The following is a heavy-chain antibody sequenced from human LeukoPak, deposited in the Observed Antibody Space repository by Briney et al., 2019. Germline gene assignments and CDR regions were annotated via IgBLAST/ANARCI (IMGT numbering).Heavy chain of an antibody. CDR3: ARGKSGYDTLYYFDY. V-gene: IGHV3-23*01. CDR1: GFTFSSYA. D-gene: IGHD5-12*01. Sequence: PGGSLRLSCAASGFTFSSYAMSWVRQAPGKGLEWVSAISGSGGSTYYADSVKGRFTISRDNSKNSLYLQMNSLRAEDTAVYYCARGKSGYDTLYYFDYWGQGTLVTVSS. J-gene: IGHJ4*02. CDR2: ISGSGGST.